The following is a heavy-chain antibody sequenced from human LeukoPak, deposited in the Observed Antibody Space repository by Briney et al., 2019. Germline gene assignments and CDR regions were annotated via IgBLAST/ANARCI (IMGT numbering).Heavy chain of an antibody. Sequence: GGSLRLSCAASGFTFSSYAMSWVRQAPGKGLEWVSTISGSGGSTYYADCVKGRFTISRDISKNTLFLQMNSLRADDTAVYYCAKAKYSSSSDLLDYWGQGTLVTVSS. CDR2: ISGSGGST. CDR3: AKAKYSSSSDLLDY. CDR1: GFTFSSYA. V-gene: IGHV3-23*01. D-gene: IGHD6-6*01. J-gene: IGHJ4*02.